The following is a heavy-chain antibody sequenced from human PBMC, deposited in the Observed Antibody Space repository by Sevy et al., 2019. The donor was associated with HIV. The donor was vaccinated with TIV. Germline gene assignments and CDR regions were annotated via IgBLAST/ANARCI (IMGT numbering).Heavy chain of an antibody. Sequence: SETLSLTCAVSGGSISSNNWWNWVRQTPGKGLEWIGEIYHSGSTNRNPSLKSRVTISVDKSKNKFSLNLRSVTAADTAVYYCARHGGIVDRAFDFWGRGTLVTVSS. V-gene: IGHV4-4*02. J-gene: IGHJ4*02. CDR2: IYHSGST. CDR1: GGSISSNNW. D-gene: IGHD2-21*01. CDR3: ARHGGIVDRAFDF.